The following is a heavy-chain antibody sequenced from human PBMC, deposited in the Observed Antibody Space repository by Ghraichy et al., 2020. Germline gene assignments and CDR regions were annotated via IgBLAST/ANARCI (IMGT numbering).Heavy chain of an antibody. CDR1: GFTFSSYW. CDR2: IKQDGSEK. J-gene: IGHJ3*02. D-gene: IGHD3-22*01. CDR3: VCWGYYDRSGYDM. Sequence: GGSLRLSCAASGFTFSSYWMSWVRQAPGKGLEWVANIKQDGSEKYYVDSVKGRFTISRDNAKNSLYLQMNSLRAEDTAVYYCVCWGYYDRSGYDMWGQGTMVTVSS. V-gene: IGHV3-7*01.